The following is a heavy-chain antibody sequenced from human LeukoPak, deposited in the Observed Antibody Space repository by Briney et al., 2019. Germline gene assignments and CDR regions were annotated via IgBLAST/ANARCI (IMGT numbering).Heavy chain of an antibody. Sequence: GGSLRLSCAASGFTFSSYWMSWVRQAPGKGLEWVANIKQDGSNKYYADSVKGRFTISRDNSKNTLYLQMNSLRAEDTAVYYCAKGGYCSSTSCPTGYYFDYWGQGTLVTVSS. J-gene: IGHJ4*02. CDR2: IKQDGSNK. CDR1: GFTFSSYW. V-gene: IGHV3-7*01. D-gene: IGHD2-2*01. CDR3: AKGGYCSSTSCPTGYYFDY.